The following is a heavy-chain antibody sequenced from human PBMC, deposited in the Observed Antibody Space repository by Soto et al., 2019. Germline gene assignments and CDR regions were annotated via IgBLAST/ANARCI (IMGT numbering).Heavy chain of an antibody. J-gene: IGHJ6*03. D-gene: IGHD4-17*01. CDR2: ISSSSSYI. V-gene: IGHV3-21*01. Sequence: GGSLRLSCAASGFTFSSYSMNWVRQAPGKGLEWVSSISSSSSYIYYADSVKGRFTISRDNAKNSQYLQMNSLRAEDTAVYYCARDSGDDADYGVRYYYYYYYMDVWGKGPTVTVSS. CDR3: ARDSGDDADYGVRYYYYYYYMDV. CDR1: GFTFSSYS.